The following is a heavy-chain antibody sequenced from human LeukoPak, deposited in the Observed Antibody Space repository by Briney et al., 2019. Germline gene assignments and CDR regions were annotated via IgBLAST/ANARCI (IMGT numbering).Heavy chain of an antibody. CDR3: ASPAASLASRYYYYYMDV. D-gene: IGHD6-25*01. CDR1: GYTFTGYY. V-gene: IGHV1-2*02. Sequence: ASVKVSCKASGYTFTGYYMHWVRQAPGQGLGWMGWINPNSGGTNYAQKLQGRVTMTRDTSISTAYMALSRLRSDDTAVYYCASPAASLASRYYYYYMDVWGKGTTVTVSS. J-gene: IGHJ6*03. CDR2: INPNSGGT.